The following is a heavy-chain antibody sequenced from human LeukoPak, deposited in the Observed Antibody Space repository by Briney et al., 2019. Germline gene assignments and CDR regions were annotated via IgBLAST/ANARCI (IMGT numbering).Heavy chain of an antibody. Sequence: GGSLRLSCAASGFTFSSYGMHWVRQAPGKGLEWVVVISYDGSNKYYADSVKGRFTISRDNSKNTLYLQMNSLRAEDTAVYYCAKPYSYGYRLPDYWGQGTLVTVSS. D-gene: IGHD5-18*01. V-gene: IGHV3-30*18. CDR2: ISYDGSNK. J-gene: IGHJ4*02. CDR1: GFTFSSYG. CDR3: AKPYSYGYRLPDY.